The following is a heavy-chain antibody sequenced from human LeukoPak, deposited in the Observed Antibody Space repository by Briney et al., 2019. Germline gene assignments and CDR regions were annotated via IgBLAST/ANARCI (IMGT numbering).Heavy chain of an antibody. CDR3: ATLGGRWLQFFDY. V-gene: IGHV3-7*01. Sequence: GSPVPPCSAPWFTFCCFWMRWGRPAPGEGPGWVAHIKQDGSEKYYVDSVKGRFTISRDNAKNSLYLQMNSLRAEDTAVYYCATLGGRWLQFFDYWGQGTLVTVSS. J-gene: IGHJ4*02. CDR2: IKQDGSEK. D-gene: IGHD5-24*01. CDR1: WFTFCCFW.